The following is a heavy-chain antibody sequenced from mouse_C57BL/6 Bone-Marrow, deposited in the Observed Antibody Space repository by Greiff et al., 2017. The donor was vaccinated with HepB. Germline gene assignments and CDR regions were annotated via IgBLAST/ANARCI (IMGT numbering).Heavy chain of an antibody. CDR1: GYTFTSYW. J-gene: IGHJ1*03. V-gene: IGHV1-69*01. Sequence: VKLQQPGAELVMPGASVKLSCKASGYTFTSYWMHWVRQRPGQGLEWIGEIDPSDSYTNYQQKFKGKSTVTVDKSSSTAYMQLSSLTSEDSAVYYCARLITTAYYWYFDVWGTGTTVTVSS. CDR3: ARLITTAYYWYFDV. CDR2: IDPSDSYT. D-gene: IGHD1-2*01.